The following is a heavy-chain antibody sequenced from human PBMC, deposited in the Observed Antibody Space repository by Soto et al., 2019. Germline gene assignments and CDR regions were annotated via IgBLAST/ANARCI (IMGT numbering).Heavy chain of an antibody. Sequence: GESLKISCAASGFTFSSYSMNWVRQAPGKGLEWVSSISSSSYIYYADSVKGRFTISRDNAKNSLYLQMNSLRAEDTAVYYCARVDICSGGSCYGDDYWGQGTLVTVSS. J-gene: IGHJ4*02. CDR2: ISSSSYI. CDR3: ARVDICSGGSCYGDDY. D-gene: IGHD2-15*01. V-gene: IGHV3-21*01. CDR1: GFTFSSYS.